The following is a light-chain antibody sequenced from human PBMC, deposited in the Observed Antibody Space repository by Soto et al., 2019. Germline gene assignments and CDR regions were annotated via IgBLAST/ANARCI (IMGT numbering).Light chain of an antibody. CDR3: SSYTTSNTRQIV. CDR2: DVT. Sequence: QSALTQPASVSGSPGQAITISCTGTSSDVGGYNYVYWYQHHPGKAPKLIIYDVTNRPSGVSNPFSGSKSGNTASLTISGLQPEDEADYYFSSYTTSNTRQIVLGTGTKLPLL. J-gene: IGLJ1*01. V-gene: IGLV2-14*03. CDR1: SSDVGGYNY.